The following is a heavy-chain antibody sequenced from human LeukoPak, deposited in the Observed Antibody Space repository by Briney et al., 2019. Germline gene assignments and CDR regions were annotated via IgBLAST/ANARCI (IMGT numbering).Heavy chain of an antibody. CDR1: GFTFSSYS. Sequence: GGSLRLSCAASGFTFSSYSMNWVRQAPGKGLEWVSYISSSGTIYYADSVKGRFTISRDNAKNSLYLQMNSLRAEDTAVYYCARIEFWSGYYRDYWGQGTLVTVSS. V-gene: IGHV3-48*01. CDR2: ISSSGTI. J-gene: IGHJ4*02. D-gene: IGHD3-3*01. CDR3: ARIEFWSGYYRDY.